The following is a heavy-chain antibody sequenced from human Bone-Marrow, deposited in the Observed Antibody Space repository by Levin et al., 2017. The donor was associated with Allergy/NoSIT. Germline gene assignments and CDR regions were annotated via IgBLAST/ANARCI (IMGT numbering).Heavy chain of an antibody. CDR2: IYPVDSEP. D-gene: IGHD3-10*01. V-gene: IGHV5-51*01. CDR1: GYQFTDYW. Sequence: GESLKISCQGSGYQFTDYWIGWVRQLPGKGLEWMGNIYPVDSEPRSSPPFQAQVTISVAKSINPAYLQGDSLRASDTAMYYCARQSDELPPYDGEWVEEHYFDYWGQGTLVTVSS. CDR3: ARQSDELPPYDGEWVEEHYFDY. J-gene: IGHJ4*02.